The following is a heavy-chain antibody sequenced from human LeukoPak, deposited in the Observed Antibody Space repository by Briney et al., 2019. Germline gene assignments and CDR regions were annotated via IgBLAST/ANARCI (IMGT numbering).Heavy chain of an antibody. CDR3: ARGGIAARRGYYYMDV. CDR2: ISSSSSYI. V-gene: IGHV3-21*01. D-gene: IGHD6-6*01. Sequence: GGSLRLSCAASGFTFSSYRMNWVRQAPGKGLEWVSSISSSSSYIYYADSVKGRFTISRDNAKNSLYLQMNSLRAEDTAVYYCARGGIAARRGYYYMDVWGKGTTVTVSS. J-gene: IGHJ6*03. CDR1: GFTFSSYR.